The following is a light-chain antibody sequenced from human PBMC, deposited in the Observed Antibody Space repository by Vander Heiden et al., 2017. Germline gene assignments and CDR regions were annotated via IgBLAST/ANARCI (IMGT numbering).Light chain of an antibody. Sequence: IALTPSPATLSLSSGERATLPCRASQGVSSYLAWYQQKPGQAPRLLISDPSHRAAGIPARSSSGGAATEDTLITSSIEPEDVAVYYCRQRSDKQITFGQGTRLEIK. CDR2: DPS. J-gene: IGKJ5*01. CDR1: QGVSSY. CDR3: RQRSDKQIT. V-gene: IGKV3D-11*01.